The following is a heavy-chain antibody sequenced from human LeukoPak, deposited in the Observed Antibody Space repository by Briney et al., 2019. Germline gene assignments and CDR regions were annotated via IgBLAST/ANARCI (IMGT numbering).Heavy chain of an antibody. J-gene: IGHJ4*02. Sequence: GESLKISCKGSGFSFSSYWIAWVRQMPGKGLEWKGIIFGGDSETRYSPSFQGQVTMAVDKSISAAFLQWSSLKASDTAMYYCARLDSASYSYWGQGTLVTVSS. CDR3: ARLDSASYSY. D-gene: IGHD1-26*01. CDR1: GFSFSSYW. CDR2: IFGGDSET. V-gene: IGHV5-51*01.